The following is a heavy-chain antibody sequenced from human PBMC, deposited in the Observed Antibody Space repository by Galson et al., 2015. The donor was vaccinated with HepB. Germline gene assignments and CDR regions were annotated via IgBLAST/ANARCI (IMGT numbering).Heavy chain of an antibody. V-gene: IGHV3-33*01. CDR1: GFTFSSYG. CDR3: ARNKYCSSTSCYTVLPAYYYYYYYMDV. D-gene: IGHD2-2*02. Sequence: SLRLSCAASGFTFSSYGMHWVRQAPGKGLEWVAVIWYDGSNKYYADSVKGRFTISRDNSKNTLYLQMNSLRAEDTAVYYCARNKYCSSTSCYTVLPAYYYYYYYMDVWGKGTTVTVSS. CDR2: IWYDGSNK. J-gene: IGHJ6*03.